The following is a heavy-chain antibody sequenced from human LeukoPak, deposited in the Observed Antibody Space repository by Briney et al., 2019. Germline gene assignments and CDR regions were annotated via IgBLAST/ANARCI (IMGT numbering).Heavy chain of an antibody. D-gene: IGHD4-23*01. CDR2: IIPILGIA. CDR3: ARVPNPYGGNSGSYNWFDP. J-gene: IGHJ5*02. CDR1: GGTFSSYA. Sequence: ASVKVSCKASGGTFSSYAISWVRQAPGQGLEWMGRIIPILGIANYAQKFQGRVTITADKSTSTAYMELSSLRSEDTAVYYCARVPNPYGGNSGSYNWFDPWGQGTLVTVSS. V-gene: IGHV1-69*04.